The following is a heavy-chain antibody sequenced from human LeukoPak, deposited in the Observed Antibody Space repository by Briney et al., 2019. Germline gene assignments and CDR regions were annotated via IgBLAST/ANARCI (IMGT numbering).Heavy chain of an antibody. CDR1: GYTFTSYA. D-gene: IGHD2-2*01. CDR3: ARGGRGYCSSTSCYGNWFDP. CDR2: INAGNGNT. V-gene: IGHV1-3*01. Sequence: ASVKVSCKASGYTFTSYAMHWERQAPGQRLEWMGWINAGNGNTKYSQKFQGRVTITRDTSASTAYMELSSLRSEDTAVYYCARGGRGYCSSTSCYGNWFDPWGQGTLVTVSS. J-gene: IGHJ5*02.